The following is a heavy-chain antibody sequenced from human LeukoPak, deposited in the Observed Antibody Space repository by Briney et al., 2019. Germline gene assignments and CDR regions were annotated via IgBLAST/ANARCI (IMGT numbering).Heavy chain of an antibody. J-gene: IGHJ4*02. CDR1: GFTFSSSA. D-gene: IGHD2-15*01. CDR3: AKNSLSVAANYYFDY. CDR2: ISGGGGST. V-gene: IGHV3-23*01. Sequence: GGSLRLSCAASGFTFSSSAMSWVRQAPGKGLEWLSTISGGGGSTYYADSVKGRFTISRDNSKNTLYLQMNSLRAEDTAVYYCAKNSLSVAANYYFDYWGQGTLVTVSS.